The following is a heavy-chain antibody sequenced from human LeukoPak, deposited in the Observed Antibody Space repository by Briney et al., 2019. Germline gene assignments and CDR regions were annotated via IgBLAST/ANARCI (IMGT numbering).Heavy chain of an antibody. CDR3: ARTYDSSEVGAFDI. J-gene: IGHJ3*02. V-gene: IGHV1-2*06. Sequence: ASVKVSCKASGYTFTSYGISWVRQAPGQGLEWMGRINPNSGGTNYAQKFQGRVTMTRDTSISTAYMELSRLRSDDTAVYYCARTYDSSEVGAFDIWGQGTMVTVSS. CDR1: GYTFTSYG. CDR2: INPNSGGT. D-gene: IGHD3-22*01.